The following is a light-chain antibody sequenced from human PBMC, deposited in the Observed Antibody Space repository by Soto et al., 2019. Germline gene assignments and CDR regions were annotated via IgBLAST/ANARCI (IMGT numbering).Light chain of an antibody. CDR2: EVS. V-gene: IGLV2-23*02. Sequence: QSALTQPASVSGSPGQSITISCTGSSSDVGSYDLVSWYQQHPGKAPKVMIYEVSKRLSGVSNRLSGSKSGNTASLTISGLQAEDEADYYCCSYAGSNTWVFGGGTKLTVL. CDR1: SSDVGSYDL. CDR3: CSYAGSNTWV. J-gene: IGLJ3*02.